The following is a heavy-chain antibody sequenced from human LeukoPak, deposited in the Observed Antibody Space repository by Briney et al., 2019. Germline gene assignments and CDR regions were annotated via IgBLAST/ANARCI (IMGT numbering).Heavy chain of an antibody. D-gene: IGHD3-22*01. Sequence: GGSLRLSCSGSGFTFSRHNMHWVRQAPGEGLEQVSVIYSGGDTYYADSVKGRFTISRDNSKNTLYLQMNSLRAEDTAVYYCATGGEYYDTGGYGHDHWGQGTLVTVSS. CDR2: IYSGGDT. V-gene: IGHV3-53*01. CDR3: ATGGEYYDTGGYGHDH. CDR1: GFTFSRHN. J-gene: IGHJ4*02.